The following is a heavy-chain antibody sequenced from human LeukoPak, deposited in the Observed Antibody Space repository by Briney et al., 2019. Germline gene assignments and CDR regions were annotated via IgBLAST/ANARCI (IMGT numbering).Heavy chain of an antibody. CDR2: IKSKTDGGTT. CDR1: GFTFSNAW. V-gene: IGHV3-15*01. D-gene: IGHD3-9*01. Sequence: PGGSLRLSCAASGFTFSNAWMSWVRQAPGKGLEWVGRIKSKTDGGTTDYAAPVKGRFTISRDDSKNTLYLQMNSLKTEDTAVYYCTTASRALRYFDWLLSCYYYYGMDVWGQGTTVTVSS. J-gene: IGHJ6*02. CDR3: TTASRALRYFDWLLSCYYYYGMDV.